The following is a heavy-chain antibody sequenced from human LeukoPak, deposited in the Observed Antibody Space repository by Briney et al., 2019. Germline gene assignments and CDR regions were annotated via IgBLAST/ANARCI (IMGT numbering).Heavy chain of an antibody. J-gene: IGHJ3*02. CDR2: INPNSGGT. CDR1: GYTFTGYY. D-gene: IGHD3-22*01. V-gene: IGHV1-2*02. CDR3: ARDGMDYYDSSGSPYAFDI. Sequence: ASVKVSCKAFGYTFTGYYMHWVRQAPGQGLEWMGWINPNSGGTNYAQKFQGRVTMTRDTSISTAYMELSRLRSDDTAVYYCARDGMDYYDSSGSPYAFDIWGQGTMVTVSS.